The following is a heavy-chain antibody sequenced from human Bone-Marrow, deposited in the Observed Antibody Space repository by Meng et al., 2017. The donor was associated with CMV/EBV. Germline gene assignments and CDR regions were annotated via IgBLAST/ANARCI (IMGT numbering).Heavy chain of an antibody. CDR2: ISGYNGDT. J-gene: IGHJ4*02. D-gene: IGHD3-22*01. V-gene: IGHV1-18*01. Sequence: ASVKVSCKASGYAFNTYGISWVRQAPGQGLEWMGWISGYNGDTNYAQKLQGRVTMTTDTSTSTAYMEMRSLTSDDTAVYYCARDEGYYDSSGADYWGQGTLVTVSS. CDR3: ARDEGYYDSSGADY. CDR1: GYAFNTYG.